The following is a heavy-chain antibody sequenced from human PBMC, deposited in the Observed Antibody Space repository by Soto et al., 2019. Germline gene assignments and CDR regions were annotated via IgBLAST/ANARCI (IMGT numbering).Heavy chain of an antibody. D-gene: IGHD1-7*01. CDR1: GGTFRTSA. CDR2: IMPVFSTP. V-gene: IGHV1-69*12. Sequence: QVQLVQSGAEVKKPGSSVKVSCKTSGGTFRTSAISWVRQAPGQGLEWMGGIMPVFSTPDYAQKFQGRVTITADESTGTAYMELSSLRSEDTAVYYCAREVRGGTSDYWGQGTLVTVSS. CDR3: AREVRGGTSDY. J-gene: IGHJ4*02.